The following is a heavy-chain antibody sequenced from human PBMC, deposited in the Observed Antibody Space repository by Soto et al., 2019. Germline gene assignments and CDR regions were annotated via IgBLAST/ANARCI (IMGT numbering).Heavy chain of an antibody. Sequence: QVQLQESGPGLVNPSETLSLTCTVSGASISSYYWSWIRQPPGKGLEWIAYIYNTGTTKYNPSIKSRVTISEDTSKNQFSLKLTSVTAADTAVYYCANLPTWGATTFAPWGQGTLVTVSS. CDR1: GASISSYY. D-gene: IGHD1-26*01. V-gene: IGHV4-4*08. J-gene: IGHJ5*02. CDR3: ANLPTWGATTFAP. CDR2: IYNTGTT.